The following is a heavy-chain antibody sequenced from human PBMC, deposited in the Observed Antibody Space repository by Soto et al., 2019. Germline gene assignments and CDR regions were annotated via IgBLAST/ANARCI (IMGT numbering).Heavy chain of an antibody. J-gene: IGHJ6*02. CDR1: GYTFTGYY. CDR2: INPNSGGT. Sequence: GASVKVSCKASGYTFTGYYMHWVRQAPGQGLEWMGWINPNSGGTNYAQKFQGWVTMTTDTSTSTASMELTRLTSDDTAIYYCARGDSTDCSNGVCSFFYNHDMDVWGQGTTVTVSS. CDR3: ARGDSTDCSNGVCSFFYNHDMDV. D-gene: IGHD2-8*01. V-gene: IGHV1-2*04.